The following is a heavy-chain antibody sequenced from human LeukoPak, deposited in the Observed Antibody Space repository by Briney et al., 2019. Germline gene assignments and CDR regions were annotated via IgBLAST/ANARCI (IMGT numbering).Heavy chain of an antibody. V-gene: IGHV4-34*01. CDR2: INHSGST. D-gene: IGHD2-2*01. CDR1: GGSFSGYY. Sequence: SETLSLTCAVYGGSFSGYYWSWIRQPPGKGLEWIGEINHSGSTNCNPSLKSRVTISVDTSKNQFSLKLSSVTAADTAVYYCARRWKVVPAAMTGGRYAFDIWGQGTMVTVPS. CDR3: ARRWKVVPAAMTGGRYAFDI. J-gene: IGHJ3*02.